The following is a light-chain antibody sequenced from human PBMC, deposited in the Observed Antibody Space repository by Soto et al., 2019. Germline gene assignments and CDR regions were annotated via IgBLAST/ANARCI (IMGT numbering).Light chain of an antibody. CDR2: DAS. Sequence: DIQMTQSPSTLSASVGDRVTITCRASQSISSWLAWYQQKPGKAPKLLIYDASSLESGVPSRFSGSGSGTEFTLTICSLQPDDFATYYCQQYNSYQGTFGQGTKVEIK. V-gene: IGKV1-5*01. J-gene: IGKJ1*01. CDR1: QSISSW. CDR3: QQYNSYQGT.